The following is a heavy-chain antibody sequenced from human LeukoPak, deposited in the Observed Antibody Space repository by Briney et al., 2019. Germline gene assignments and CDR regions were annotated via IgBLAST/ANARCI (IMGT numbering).Heavy chain of an antibody. CDR2: INHSGST. D-gene: IGHD5-24*01. J-gene: IGHJ3*02. Sequence: SETLSLTCAVYGGSFSGYYWSWIRQPPGKGLEWIGEINHSGSTNYNPSLKSRVTISVDTSKNQFSLKLSSVTAADTAVYYCARGGRWLRLIAFDIWGQGTMVTVPS. V-gene: IGHV4-34*01. CDR1: GGSFSGYY. CDR3: ARGGRWLRLIAFDI.